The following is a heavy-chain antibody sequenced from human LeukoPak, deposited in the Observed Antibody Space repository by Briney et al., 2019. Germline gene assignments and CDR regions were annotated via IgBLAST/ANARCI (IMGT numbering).Heavy chain of an antibody. Sequence: GGSLRLSCAASGFTFSSYGMHWVRQAPGKGLEWVAVISYDGSNKYYADSVKGRFTISRDNSKNTLYLQMNSLRAEDTAVYCCAKSLRGSDKTEFDPWGQGTLVTVSS. J-gene: IGHJ5*02. CDR2: ISYDGSNK. CDR1: GFTFSSYG. V-gene: IGHV3-30*18. CDR3: AKSLRGSDKTEFDP. D-gene: IGHD3-10*01.